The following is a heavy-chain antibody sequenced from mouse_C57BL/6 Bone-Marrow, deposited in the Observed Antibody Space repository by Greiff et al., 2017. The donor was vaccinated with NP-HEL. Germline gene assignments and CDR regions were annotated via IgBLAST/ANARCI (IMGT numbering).Heavy chain of an antibody. CDR3: ARLGLSITGTYFDY. CDR1: GFTFSDYY. CDR2: INYDGSST. D-gene: IGHD4-1*01. J-gene: IGHJ2*01. V-gene: IGHV5-16*01. Sequence: EVQRVESEGGLVQPGSSMKLSCTASGFTFSDYYMAWVRQVPEKGLEWVANINYDGSSTYYLDSLKSRFIISRDNAKNILYLQMSSLKSEDTATYYCARLGLSITGTYFDYWGQGTTLTVSS.